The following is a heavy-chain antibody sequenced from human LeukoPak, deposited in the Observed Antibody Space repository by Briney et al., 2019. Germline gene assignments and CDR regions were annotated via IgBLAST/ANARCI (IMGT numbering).Heavy chain of an antibody. D-gene: IGHD3-3*01. J-gene: IGHJ6*03. Sequence: GGSLRLSCVASGFTFSSRDWMTWVRQAPGKGLEWVANIKQDGSEKNYVDSVKGRFTISRDNSKSKLYLQMNSLRAEDTAVYYCAKGSKEVLFTRDHYMDVWGKGTTVTISS. V-gene: IGHV3-7*01. CDR1: GFTFSSRDW. CDR2: IKQDGSEK. CDR3: AKGSKEVLFTRDHYMDV.